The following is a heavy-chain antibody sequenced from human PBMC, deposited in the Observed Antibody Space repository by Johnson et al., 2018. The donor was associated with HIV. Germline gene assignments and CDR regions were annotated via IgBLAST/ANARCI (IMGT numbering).Heavy chain of an antibody. J-gene: IGHJ3*01. V-gene: IGHV3-23*04. Sequence: VQLVESGGGLVQPGGSLRLSCAASGFTFSSYAMSWVRQAPGKGLEWVSAISSSGGDTYSADSVEGRFSVSRDNAKKSLYLQMDSLRVDDTAIYYCARRGGTGYSEPIDFWGQGTMVTVSS. CDR2: ISSSGGDT. CDR3: ARRGGTGYSEPIDF. D-gene: IGHD2-15*01. CDR1: GFTFSSYA.